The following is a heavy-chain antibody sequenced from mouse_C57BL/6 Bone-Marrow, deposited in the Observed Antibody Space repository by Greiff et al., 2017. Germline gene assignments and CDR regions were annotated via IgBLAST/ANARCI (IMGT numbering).Heavy chain of an antibody. CDR1: GYTFTDYE. D-gene: IGHD1-1*01. J-gene: IGHJ1*03. CDR2: IDPETGGT. CDR3: TRSGYYGSSPSYWYFDV. V-gene: IGHV1-15*01. Sequence: QVQLQQSGAELVRPGASVTLSCKASGYTFTDYEMHWVKQTPVHGLEWIGAIDPETGGTAYNQKFKGKAILTADKSSSTAYMGLRSLTSEDSAVYYCTRSGYYGSSPSYWYFDVWGTGTTVTVSS.